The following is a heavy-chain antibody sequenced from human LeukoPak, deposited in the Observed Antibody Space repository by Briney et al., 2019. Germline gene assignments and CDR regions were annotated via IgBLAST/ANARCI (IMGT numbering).Heavy chain of an antibody. CDR1: GFIFSQYS. J-gene: IGHJ5*02. V-gene: IGHV3-48*01. D-gene: IGHD5-12*01. CDR2: IRSSSET. CDR3: ARDAGNSGYGCDL. Sequence: GGSLRLSCAASGFIFSQYSMNWIRQAPGKGLEWVSHIRSSSETFYADSVKGRFTISRDNARNSLYLQMNNLRGEDTAIYYCARDAGNSGYGCDLWGQGTLVTVSS.